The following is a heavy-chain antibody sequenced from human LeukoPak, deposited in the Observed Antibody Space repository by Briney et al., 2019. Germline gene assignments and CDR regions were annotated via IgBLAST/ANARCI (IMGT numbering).Heavy chain of an antibody. CDR1: GFTFDDYA. V-gene: IGHV3-43*02. CDR2: ISGDGGST. J-gene: IGHJ4*02. CDR3: DTSDFAAHFDY. Sequence: GGSLRLSCAASGFTFDDYAMHWVRQAPGKGLEWVSLISGDGGSTYYADSVKGRFTISRDNSKNSLCLQMNSLGTEDTALYYCDTSDFAAHFDYWGQGTLVTVSS. D-gene: IGHD2/OR15-2a*01.